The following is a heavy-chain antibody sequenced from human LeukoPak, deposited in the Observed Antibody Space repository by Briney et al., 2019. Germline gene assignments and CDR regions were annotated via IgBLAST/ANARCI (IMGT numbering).Heavy chain of an antibody. CDR2: ISSQSRDT. CDR3: ARAADYYASGIFY. D-gene: IGHD3-10*01. Sequence: GGSLRLSCAASGFSFSDYYVSWIRQATGKALECVSYISSQSRDTNYADSVKGRFTISRDNAKNSLYLQMNSLRAEETAVYFCARAADYYASGIFYWGQGTLVTVSS. V-gene: IGHV3-11*06. J-gene: IGHJ4*02. CDR1: GFSFSDYY.